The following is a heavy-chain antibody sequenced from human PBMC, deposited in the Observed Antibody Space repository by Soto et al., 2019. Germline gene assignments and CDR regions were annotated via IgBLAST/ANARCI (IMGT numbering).Heavy chain of an antibody. CDR1: GFTFRSYW. J-gene: IGHJ4*02. CDR3: ARDHYDFDY. CDR2: INQDGSER. Sequence: EVQLVESGGGLVQPGGSLRLSCATSGFTFRSYWMTWVRQAPGKGLEWVANINQDGSERYYVDSVKGRFTISRDNAKNSLYLQMNGLRAEDTAVYFCARDHYDFDYWGQATLVTVSS. D-gene: IGHD3-22*01. V-gene: IGHV3-7*01.